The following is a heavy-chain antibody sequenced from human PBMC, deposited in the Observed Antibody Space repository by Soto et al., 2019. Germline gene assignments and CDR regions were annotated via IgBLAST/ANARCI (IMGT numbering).Heavy chain of an antibody. D-gene: IGHD3-3*01. CDR2: ISYDGSNK. CDR1: GFTFSSYG. J-gene: IGHJ6*02. V-gene: IGHV3-30*18. CDR3: AKSITIFGVVIAYYYYGMDV. Sequence: AGGSLRLSCAASGFTFSSYGMHWVRQAPGKGLEWVAVISYDGSNKYYADSVKGRFTISRDNSKNTLYLQMNSLRAEDTAVYYCAKSITIFGVVIAYYYYGMDVWGQGTTVTVSS.